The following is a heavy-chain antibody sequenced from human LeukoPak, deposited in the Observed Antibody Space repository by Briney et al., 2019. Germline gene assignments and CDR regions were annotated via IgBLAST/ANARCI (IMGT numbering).Heavy chain of an antibody. J-gene: IGHJ6*02. CDR1: GGTFNTYV. Sequence: SVKVSCKASGGTFNTYVISWVRQAPGQGLEWMGGIIPILNTANYAQKFQDRVTITADESTSTAYMELSSLTSEDTAVYFCARTNYYDSSGSQGPGTFYYGLDVWGQGTTVTVSS. CDR2: IIPILNTA. CDR3: ARTNYYDSSGSQGPGTFYYGLDV. V-gene: IGHV1-69*13. D-gene: IGHD3-22*01.